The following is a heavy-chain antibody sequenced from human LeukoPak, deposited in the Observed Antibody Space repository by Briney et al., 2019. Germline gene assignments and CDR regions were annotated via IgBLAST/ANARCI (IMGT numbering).Heavy chain of an antibody. J-gene: IGHJ4*02. V-gene: IGHV1-2*02. D-gene: IGHD1-1*01. CDR1: GYTFTGYY. Sequence: GASVKVSCKASGYTFTGYYMHWVRQAPGQGLEWMGWINPNSGGTNYAQKFQGRVTMTRDTSISTAYMELSSLRSEDTAVYYCARDPVQLETMGGPTARDYWGQGTLVTVSS. CDR3: ARDPVQLETMGGPTARDY. CDR2: INPNSGGT.